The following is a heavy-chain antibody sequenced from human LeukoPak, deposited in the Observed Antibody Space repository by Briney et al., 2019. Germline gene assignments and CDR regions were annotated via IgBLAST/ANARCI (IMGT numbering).Heavy chain of an antibody. J-gene: IGHJ3*02. V-gene: IGHV3-30*18. Sequence: GGSLRLSCAASGFTFSSYGMHWVRQAPGKGLEWVAVISYDGSNKYYADSVKGRFTISRDNSKNTLYLQMNSLRAEDTAVYYCAKDGRYYDSSGWRAFDIWGQGTMVTVSS. CDR3: AKDGRYYDSSGWRAFDI. D-gene: IGHD3-22*01. CDR2: ISYDGSNK. CDR1: GFTFSSYG.